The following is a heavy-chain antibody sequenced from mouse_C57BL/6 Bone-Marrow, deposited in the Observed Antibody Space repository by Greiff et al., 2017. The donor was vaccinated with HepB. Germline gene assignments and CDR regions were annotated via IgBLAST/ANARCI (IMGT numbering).Heavy chain of an antibody. CDR3: ARDPGSSYPYYFDY. CDR2: ISYSGST. CDR1: GYSITSDY. Sequence: EVKLVESGPGLAKPSQTLSLTCSVTGYSITSDYWNWIRKFPGNKLEYMGYISYSGSTYYNPSLNSRISITRDTSKKQYYLQLNSVTTEDTATYYCARDPGSSYPYYFDYWGQGTTLTVSS. J-gene: IGHJ2*01. V-gene: IGHV3-8*01. D-gene: IGHD1-1*01.